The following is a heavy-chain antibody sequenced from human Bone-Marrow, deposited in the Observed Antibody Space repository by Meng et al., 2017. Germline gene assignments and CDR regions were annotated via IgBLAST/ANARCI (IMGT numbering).Heavy chain of an antibody. J-gene: IGHJ5*02. Sequence: QVQLVSSGSELTDAAASVKVSSKASGYTLTSYAMNWVRQAPGQGLEWMGWINTNTGNPTYAQGFTGRFVFSLDTSVSTAYLQISSLKAEDTAVYYCARAYCGGDCYVSGWFDPWGQGTLVTVFS. CDR3: ARAYCGGDCYVSGWFDP. CDR1: GYTLTSYA. CDR2: INTNTGNP. V-gene: IGHV7-4-1*02. D-gene: IGHD2-21*02.